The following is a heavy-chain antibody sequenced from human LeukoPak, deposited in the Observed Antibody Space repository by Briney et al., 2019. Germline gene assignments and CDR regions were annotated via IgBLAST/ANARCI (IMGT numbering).Heavy chain of an antibody. CDR2: ISGSGGST. CDR1: GFTFSSYA. D-gene: IGHD1-26*01. Sequence: GGSLRLSCAASGFTFSSYAMSWVRQAPGKGLEWVSAISGSGGSTYYADSVKGRFTISRDNSKNTLYLQMNSLRAEDTAVYYCAKDSIGLGELLDAFDIWGQGTMVTVSS. J-gene: IGHJ3*02. CDR3: AKDSIGLGELLDAFDI. V-gene: IGHV3-23*01.